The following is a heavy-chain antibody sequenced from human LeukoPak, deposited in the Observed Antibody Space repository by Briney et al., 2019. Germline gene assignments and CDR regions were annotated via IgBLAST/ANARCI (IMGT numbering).Heavy chain of an antibody. J-gene: IGHJ6*02. Sequence: GRSLRLSRAASGFTFSRYALQWVRQAPGKGLEYVSSITTNGGSTYYANSVKGRFTISRDNSKNALYLQMGSLRAEDMAVYYCARDGGYCSGGSCYGYYYYGMDVWGQGTTVTVSS. CDR1: GFTFSRYA. CDR2: ITTNGGST. CDR3: ARDGGYCSGGSCYGYYYYGMDV. D-gene: IGHD2-15*01. V-gene: IGHV3-64*01.